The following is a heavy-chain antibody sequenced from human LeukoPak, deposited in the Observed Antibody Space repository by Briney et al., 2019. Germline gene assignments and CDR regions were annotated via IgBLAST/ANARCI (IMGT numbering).Heavy chain of an antibody. CDR3: AGGYDILNY. V-gene: IGHV3-74*01. D-gene: IGHD3-9*01. CDR2: INSDGSLT. CDR1: GFTVSSNY. J-gene: IGHJ4*02. Sequence: PGGSLRLSCAASGFTVSSNYMSWVRQAPGKGLVWVSRINSDGSLTRYADSVKGRFTISRDNAKNTLYLQMSSLRAEDTAVYYCAGGYDILNYWGQGTLVTVSS.